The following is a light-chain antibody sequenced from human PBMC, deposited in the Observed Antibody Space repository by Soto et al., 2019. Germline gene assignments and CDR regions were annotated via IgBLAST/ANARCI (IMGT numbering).Light chain of an antibody. V-gene: IGLV1-40*01. Sequence: QPVLTQPPSVSGAPGQSVTISCTGSSSNIGSVYDVQWYQQLPGSAPNLLIYGNNNRPSGVPERFSASKSGTSASLAITGLQAEDEADYYCQSYDSSLSGSVVFGGGTKLTVL. J-gene: IGLJ2*01. CDR2: GNN. CDR3: QSYDSSLSGSVV. CDR1: SSNIGSVYD.